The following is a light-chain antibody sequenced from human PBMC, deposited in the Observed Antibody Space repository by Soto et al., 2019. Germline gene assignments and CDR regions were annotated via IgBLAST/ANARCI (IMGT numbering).Light chain of an antibody. J-gene: IGLJ1*01. Sequence: QSALTQPPXVSGAPGRRVTISCTGSSSNIGAGYDVHWYQQLPGTAPKLLIYGNSNRPSGVPDRFSGSKSGTSASLAITGLQAEDEADYYCQSYDSSLSGSYVFGTGTKVTVL. CDR2: GNS. CDR1: SSNIGAGYD. CDR3: QSYDSSLSGSYV. V-gene: IGLV1-40*01.